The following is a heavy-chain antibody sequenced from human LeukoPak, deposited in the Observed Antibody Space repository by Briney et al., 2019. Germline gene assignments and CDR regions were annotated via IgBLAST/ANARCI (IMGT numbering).Heavy chain of an antibody. CDR1: GGSVSSSSYY. V-gene: IGHV4-39*01. D-gene: IGHD5-18*01. Sequence: SETLSLTCTVSGGSVSSSSYYWGWIRQPPGKGLEWIGSIYYSGSTYYNPSLKSRVTISVDTSKNQFSLKLSSVTAADTAVYYCARHTGPGYSYARQYYYYYYYMDVWGKGTTVTISS. J-gene: IGHJ6*03. CDR2: IYYSGST. CDR3: ARHTGPGYSYARQYYYYYYYMDV.